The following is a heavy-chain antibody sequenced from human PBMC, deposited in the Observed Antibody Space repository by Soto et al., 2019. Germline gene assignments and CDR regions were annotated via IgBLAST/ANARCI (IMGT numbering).Heavy chain of an antibody. Sequence: GASVKVSCKASGGTFSSYAISWVRQAPGQGLEWMGGIIPIFGTANYAQKFQGRVTITADESTSTAYMELSSLRSEETAVYYCAKNTENYYYGMDVWGQGTTVNVSS. CDR1: GGTFSSYA. CDR2: IIPIFGTA. J-gene: IGHJ6*02. CDR3: AKNTENYYYGMDV. V-gene: IGHV1-69*13.